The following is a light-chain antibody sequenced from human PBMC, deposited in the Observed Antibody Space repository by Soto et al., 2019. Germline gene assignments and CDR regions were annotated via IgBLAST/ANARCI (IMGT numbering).Light chain of an antibody. CDR1: QSVSSK. Sequence: EIVLTQSPGTLSVSPGERATLSCRASQSVSSKLAWYQQKPVQAPRLLFYGASTGATGIPARFSGSGSETEFTLSISSLQSEDFAVYYCQQYNNWPGTFGQGTKVEI. J-gene: IGKJ1*01. CDR2: GAS. CDR3: QQYNNWPGT. V-gene: IGKV3-15*01.